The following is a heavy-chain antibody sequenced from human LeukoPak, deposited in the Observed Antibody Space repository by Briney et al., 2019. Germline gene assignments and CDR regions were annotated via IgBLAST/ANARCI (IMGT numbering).Heavy chain of an antibody. V-gene: IGHV1-69*13. CDR1: GCTFSSYA. CDR3: ARVTRYYGSGTFDY. CDR2: IIPIFGTA. J-gene: IGHJ4*02. D-gene: IGHD3-10*01. Sequence: ASLNVSCTASGCTFSSYAISWVRQAPGQGLEWMGGIIPIFGTANYAQKFQGRVTITADESTSTAYMELSSLRSEDTAVYYCARVTRYYGSGTFDYWGQGTLVTVSS.